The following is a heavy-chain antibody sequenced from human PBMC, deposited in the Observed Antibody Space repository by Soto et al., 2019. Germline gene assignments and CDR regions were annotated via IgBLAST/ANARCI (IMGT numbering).Heavy chain of an antibody. CDR2: IVVGSGNT. CDR1: GFTFTSSA. V-gene: IGHV1-58*01. CDR3: AAAVTATPRGYYYYGMDV. J-gene: IGHJ6*02. D-gene: IGHD2-21*02. Sequence: ASVKVSCKASGFTFTSSAVQWVRQARGQRLEWIGWIVVGSGNTNYAQKFQERVTITRDMSTSTAYMELSSLRSEDTAVYYCAAAVTATPRGYYYYGMDVWGQGTTVTVSS.